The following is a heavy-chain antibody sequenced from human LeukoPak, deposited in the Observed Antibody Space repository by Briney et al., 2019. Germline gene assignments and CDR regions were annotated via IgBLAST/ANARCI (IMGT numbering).Heavy chain of an antibody. CDR3: ARTPLPGSHDILTGYYFNLFDY. J-gene: IGHJ4*02. V-gene: IGHV4-4*02. D-gene: IGHD3-9*01. CDR1: GGSIISTNW. Sequence: TTSETLSLTCAVSGGSIISTNWWSWVRQPPGKGLEWIGEIYHSGSTNYNPSLKSRVTISVDNSKNQFSLNLSSVTAADTAVYYCARTPLPGSHDILTGYYFNLFDYWGQGTLVTVSS. CDR2: IYHSGST.